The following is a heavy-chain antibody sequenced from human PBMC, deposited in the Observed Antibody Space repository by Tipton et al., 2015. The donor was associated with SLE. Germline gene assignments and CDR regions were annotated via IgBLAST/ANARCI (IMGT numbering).Heavy chain of an antibody. CDR3: TRGRGPYSSGWDQRYFDL. Sequence: SLRLSCAASGFIFSDYWMSWVRQAPGKGLEWVANIKRDGSEKNYVASLKGRFTISRDNAKNSLYLQMNSLRAEDTAVYYCTRGRGPYSSGWDQRYFDLWGRGTLVTVSS. CDR1: GFIFSDYW. V-gene: IGHV3-7*01. J-gene: IGHJ2*01. D-gene: IGHD6-19*01. CDR2: IKRDGSEK.